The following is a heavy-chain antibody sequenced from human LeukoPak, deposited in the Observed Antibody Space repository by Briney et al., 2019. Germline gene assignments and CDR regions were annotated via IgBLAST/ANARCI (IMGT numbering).Heavy chain of an antibody. J-gene: IGHJ4*02. D-gene: IGHD3-9*01. CDR2: MNPNTANT. CDR3: ARRPSKYYDILTGHYRSEFDH. CDR1: GYTFTGYY. V-gene: IGHV1-8*02. Sequence: ASVKVSCKASGYTFTGYYMHWVRQAPGQGLEWMGWMNPNTANTGYAQKFQGRVTMTRNTSISTAYMELSSLRSEDTAVYYCARRPSKYYDILTGHYRSEFDHWGQGTLVTVSS.